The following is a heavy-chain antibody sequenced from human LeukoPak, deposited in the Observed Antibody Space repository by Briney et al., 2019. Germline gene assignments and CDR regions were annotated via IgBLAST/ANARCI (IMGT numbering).Heavy chain of an antibody. CDR3: ARGVAARPDWFDP. V-gene: IGHV4-30-2*01. CDR2: IYHSGST. J-gene: IGHJ5*02. D-gene: IGHD6-6*01. CDR1: GGSISSGGYY. Sequence: SEILSLTCTVSGGSISSGGYYWSWIRQPPGKGLEWIGYIYHSGSTYYNPSLKSRVTISVDRSKNQFSLKLSSVTAADTAVYYCARGVAARPDWFDPWGQGTLVTVSS.